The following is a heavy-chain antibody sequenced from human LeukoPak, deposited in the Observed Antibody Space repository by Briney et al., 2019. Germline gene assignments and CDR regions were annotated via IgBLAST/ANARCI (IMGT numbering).Heavy chain of an antibody. CDR3: ARGPISGIGWLLIY. Sequence: PGGSLRLSCAASGFTFSSYSMNWVRQAPGKGLEWVSSISSSSSYIYYADSVKGRFTISRDNAKNSLYLQMNSLRAEDTAVYYCARGPISGIGWLLIYWGQGTLVTVSS. J-gene: IGHJ4*02. CDR2: ISSSSSYI. CDR1: GFTFSSYS. D-gene: IGHD3-22*01. V-gene: IGHV3-21*01.